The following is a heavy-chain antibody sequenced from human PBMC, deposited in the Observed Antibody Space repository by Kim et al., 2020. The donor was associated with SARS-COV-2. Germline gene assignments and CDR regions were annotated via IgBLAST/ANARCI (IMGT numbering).Heavy chain of an antibody. CDR2: TYYSGNN. Sequence: SETLSLTCTVSGGSISSSSYYWGWIRQPPGKGLEWIGNTYYSGNNYYYLSLKSRVTIYVDKSQNQLSLNLSSVTAADTDVYSCARPQRYSIGWYVAHYY. D-gene: IGHD6-19*01. V-gene: IGHV4-39*01. CDR1: GGSISSSSYY. CDR3: ARPQRYSIGWYVAHYY. J-gene: IGHJ6*01.